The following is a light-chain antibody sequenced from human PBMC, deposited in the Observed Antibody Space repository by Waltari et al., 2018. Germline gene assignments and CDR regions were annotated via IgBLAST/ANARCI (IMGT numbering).Light chain of an antibody. CDR2: DAS. J-gene: IGKJ1*01. V-gene: IGKV3-11*01. CDR1: QRVSSY. Sequence: EIVLTQSPATLSLSPGERATLSCRASQRVSSYLAWYQPKPGQAPRLLIYDASNRATGIPARFSGSGSGTDFTLTISSLEPEDFAVYYCQQRSNWPWTFGQGTKVEIK. CDR3: QQRSNWPWT.